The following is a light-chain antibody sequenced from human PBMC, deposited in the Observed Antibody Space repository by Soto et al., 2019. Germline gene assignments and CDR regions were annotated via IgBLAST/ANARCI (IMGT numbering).Light chain of an antibody. CDR3: QQYGRLPLS. Sequence: EILLTQSPGTLSLSPGDRATLSCRSSQSLTNSFLAWYQQRPGQTPRLLIYGASIRATDIPDRFSGSGSGTDFTLTISRLEPEDSAVYFCQQYGRLPLSFGGGTKVEIK. J-gene: IGKJ4*01. CDR1: QSLTNSF. CDR2: GAS. V-gene: IGKV3-20*01.